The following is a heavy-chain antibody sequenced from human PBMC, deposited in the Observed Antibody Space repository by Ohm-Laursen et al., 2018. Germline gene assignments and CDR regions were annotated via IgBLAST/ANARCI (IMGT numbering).Heavy chain of an antibody. Sequence: SLRLSCAASGFTFNNFGMHWIRQAPGKGLEWLSYINSVSSHRYEGDSARGRFTMSRDNAKNSVDLQLTSLRVEDTAVYYCARSVSNSGYFRHDAFDLWGQGTMLIVSS. J-gene: IGHJ3*01. D-gene: IGHD3-22*01. CDR1: GFTFNNFG. CDR3: ARSVSNSGYFRHDAFDL. V-gene: IGHV3-48*01. CDR2: INSVSSHR.